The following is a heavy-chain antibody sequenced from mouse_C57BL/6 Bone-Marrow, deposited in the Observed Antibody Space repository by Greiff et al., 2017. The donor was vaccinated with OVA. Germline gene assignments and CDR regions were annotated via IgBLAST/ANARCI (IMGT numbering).Heavy chain of an antibody. J-gene: IGHJ2*01. D-gene: IGHD2-3*01. CDR3: ARRWLLLPYYFDY. V-gene: IGHV1-81*01. Sequence: QVQLQQSGAELARPGASVKLSCKASGYTFTSYGISWVKQRPGQGLEWIGEIYPRSGNTYYNEKFKGKATLTADKSSSTSYMELRSLTSEDSAVYFGARRWLLLPYYFDYWGQGTTLTVSS. CDR1: GYTFTSYG. CDR2: IYPRSGNT.